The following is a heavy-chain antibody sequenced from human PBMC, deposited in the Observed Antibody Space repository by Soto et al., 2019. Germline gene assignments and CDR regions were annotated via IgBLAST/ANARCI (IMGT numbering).Heavy chain of an antibody. J-gene: IGHJ4*02. CDR3: ARTDGDYAPFDY. CDR1: GGSISSYY. D-gene: IGHD4-17*01. Sequence: SETLSLTCTVSGGSISSYYWSWIRQPPGEGLEWIGYIYYSGSTNYNPSLKSRVTISVDTSKNQFSLKLSSVTAADTAVYYCARTDGDYAPFDYWGQGTLVTVSS. CDR2: IYYSGST. V-gene: IGHV4-59*01.